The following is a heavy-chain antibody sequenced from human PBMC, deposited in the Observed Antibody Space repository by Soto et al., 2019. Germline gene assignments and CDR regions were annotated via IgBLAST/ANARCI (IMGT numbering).Heavy chain of an antibody. D-gene: IGHD2-15*01. V-gene: IGHV4-39*01. CDR3: ARLRVYCSGGTCARYNDY. CDR1: GGSISSSSYY. Sequence: SETLSLTCTVSGGSISSSSYYWGWLRQPLGKGLEWIGNIYYSGNAYYNPSLKSRVTISVDTSKNQFSLKLSSVTAADTAVYYCARLRVYCSGGTCARYNDYWGQGTLVTVSS. J-gene: IGHJ4*02. CDR2: IYYSGNA.